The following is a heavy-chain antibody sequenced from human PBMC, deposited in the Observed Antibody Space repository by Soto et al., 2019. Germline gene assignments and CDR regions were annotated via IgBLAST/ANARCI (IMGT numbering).Heavy chain of an antibody. CDR1: GYIFTGYW. Sequence: GESLKISCTGSGYIFTGYWIGWVRQMPGKGLEWMGIIYPEDSDTRYSPSFQGQVTISADKSISTAYLQWSSLKASDTAMYYCVVKQKLPWVNYWGQGTLVTVSS. CDR3: VVKQKLPWVNY. V-gene: IGHV5-51*01. J-gene: IGHJ4*02. D-gene: IGHD6-13*01. CDR2: IYPEDSDT.